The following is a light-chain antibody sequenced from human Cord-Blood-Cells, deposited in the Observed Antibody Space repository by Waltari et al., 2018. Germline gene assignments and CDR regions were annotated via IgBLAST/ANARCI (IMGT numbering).Light chain of an antibody. Sequence: EVVLTQAPAPLSLSPGERAPLSCRARQRVSSYLDCYQQKPGQAPRLRIYDASNRATGIPARFSGSGSGTDFYLTISSLEPEDFAVYYCQQRSNWLTFGGGTKVEIK. CDR1: QRVSSY. V-gene: IGKV3-11*01. J-gene: IGKJ4*01. CDR2: DAS. CDR3: QQRSNWLT.